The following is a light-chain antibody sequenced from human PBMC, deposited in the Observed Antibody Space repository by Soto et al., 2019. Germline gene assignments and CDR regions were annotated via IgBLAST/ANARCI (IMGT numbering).Light chain of an antibody. J-gene: IGKJ5*01. V-gene: IGKV3-20*01. CDR3: QQYDKWPPVT. Sequence: EIVLTQSPGTLSLSPGERATLSCRASQSVSSSYLAWYQQKPGQAPRLLIYGASSRATGIPDRFSGSGSGTDFTLTISSLQSEDFAVYYCQQYDKWPPVTFGQRTRLEIK. CDR2: GAS. CDR1: QSVSSSY.